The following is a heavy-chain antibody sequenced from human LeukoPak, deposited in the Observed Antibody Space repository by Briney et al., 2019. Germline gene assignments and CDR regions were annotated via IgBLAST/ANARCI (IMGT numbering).Heavy chain of an antibody. J-gene: IGHJ6*03. D-gene: IGHD1-1*01. CDR1: GFTFSSFD. CDR3: ARGPPRGKYYYMDV. V-gene: IGHV3-13*01. Sequence: GGSLRLSCAASGFTFSSFDMHWVRQPTGQGLEWVSTIGTASDTYYPGSVEGRFTLSRDNARNSLYLQMNSLTAGDTAVYYCARGPPRGKYYYMDVWGKGTTVTVSS. CDR2: IGTASDT.